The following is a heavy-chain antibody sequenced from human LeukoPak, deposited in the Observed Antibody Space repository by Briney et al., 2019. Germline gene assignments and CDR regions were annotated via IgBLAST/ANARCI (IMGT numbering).Heavy chain of an antibody. Sequence: GGSLRLSCAASGFIFSSYVMSWVRQAPGRGLEWVSVISNSDGDTYYADSVKGRFTISRDNSKNTLYLQMNSLRAEDTAVYYCAKDVGGGYGFYGMDVWGQGTTVTVSS. D-gene: IGHD5-12*01. CDR1: GFIFSSYV. V-gene: IGHV3-23*01. CDR3: AKDVGGGYGFYGMDV. J-gene: IGHJ6*02. CDR2: ISNSDGDT.